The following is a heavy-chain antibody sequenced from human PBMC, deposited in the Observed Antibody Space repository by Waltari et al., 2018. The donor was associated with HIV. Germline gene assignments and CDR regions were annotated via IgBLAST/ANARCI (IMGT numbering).Heavy chain of an antibody. CDR3: VRDRTSMTTGDFDS. D-gene: IGHD1-1*01. CDR2: ISRASDFS. CDR1: GIAFDLFT. Sequence: VELVESGGGLFKPGQSLRLSCNASGIAFDLFTMTWVRQAPGRGLECVASISRASDFSYDSDALKGRISISRDNAKKSLFLQINSLTADDTGLYFCVRDRTSMTTGDFDSWGQGVPVIVSS. V-gene: IGHV3-21*02. J-gene: IGHJ4*02.